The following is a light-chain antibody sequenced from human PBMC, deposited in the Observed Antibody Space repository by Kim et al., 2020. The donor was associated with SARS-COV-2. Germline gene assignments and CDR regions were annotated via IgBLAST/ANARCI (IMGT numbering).Light chain of an antibody. CDR1: SSNIGSNT. J-gene: IGLJ2*01. V-gene: IGLV1-44*01. CDR3: AAWEDSLNGPV. CDR2: NNN. Sequence: GQRVTISCSGSSSNIGSNTVNWYHQLPGTAPKVLIYNNNQRPSGVPDRFSGSKSGTSGSLVISGLQSEDEADYFCAAWEDSLNGPVFGGGTKLIVL.